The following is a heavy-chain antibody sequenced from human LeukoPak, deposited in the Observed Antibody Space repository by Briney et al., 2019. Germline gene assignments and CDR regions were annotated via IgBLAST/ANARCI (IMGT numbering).Heavy chain of an antibody. J-gene: IGHJ4*02. CDR3: AKDREFVTGTLRRRFDY. D-gene: IGHD1-7*01. V-gene: IGHV3-23*01. CDR2: ISGSGGST. Sequence: GGSLRLSCAASGLTSRKYAMSWVRPAPGKGLEWVSTISGSGGSTFSADSVKGRFNTSRDNSKNTLHLQMNSLRAEDTAGYYCAKDREFVTGTLRRRFDYWGQGTLVSVSS. CDR1: GLTSRKYA.